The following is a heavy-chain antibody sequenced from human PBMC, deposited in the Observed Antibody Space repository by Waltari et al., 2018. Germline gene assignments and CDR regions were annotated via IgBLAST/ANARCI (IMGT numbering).Heavy chain of an antibody. J-gene: IGHJ5*02. CDR2: IKQDGSES. V-gene: IGHV3-7*01. CDR1: GFTFSNYW. Sequence: EVQLVESGGNLVQPGGSLRLSCAASGFTFSNYWMDWVRQAPGKGLEWGANIKQDGSESHYVDSVKGRFTISRDNAQNLLYLQMNSLRAEDTAVYYCSVSLNHWGQGTLVTVSS. CDR3: SVSLNH.